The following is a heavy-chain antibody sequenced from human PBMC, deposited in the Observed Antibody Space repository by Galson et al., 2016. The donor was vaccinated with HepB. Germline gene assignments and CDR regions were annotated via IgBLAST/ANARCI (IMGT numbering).Heavy chain of an antibody. CDR3: ARGVGWHYYDSSGYLDAFDI. V-gene: IGHV3-11*06. J-gene: IGHJ3*02. Sequence: SLRLSCAASDFTFSDHYINWLRQAPGKGLEWLSYISSGGTYIKYADSVKGRFTISRDNAKKSMYLQMNSLRAEDTAVYYCARGVGWHYYDSSGYLDAFDIWGQGTMVTVSS. D-gene: IGHD3-22*01. CDR2: ISSGGTYI. CDR1: DFTFSDHY.